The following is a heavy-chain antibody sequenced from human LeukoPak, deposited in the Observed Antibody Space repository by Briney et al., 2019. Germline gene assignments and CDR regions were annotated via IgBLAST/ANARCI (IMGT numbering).Heavy chain of an antibody. D-gene: IGHD6-6*01. J-gene: IGHJ4*02. CDR1: GFVFSSYW. CDR3: AKETAARIY. V-gene: IGHV3-74*01. CDR2: VNPDGRST. Sequence: GGSLRLSCAASGFVFSSYWMHWVRQAPGKGLVWVSRVNPDGRSTSHADSVKGRFTMSRDNARDTLYLQMNSLRAEDTAVYYCAKETAARIYWGQGTLVTVSS.